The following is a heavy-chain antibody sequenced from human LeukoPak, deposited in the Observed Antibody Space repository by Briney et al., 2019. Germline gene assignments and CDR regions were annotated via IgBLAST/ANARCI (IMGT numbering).Heavy chain of an antibody. D-gene: IGHD2-2*02. CDR1: GFPFSNFA. CDR2: ISGSGSST. Sequence: GGSLRLSCAASGFPFSNFAMSWVRQAPGKGLEWVSAISGSGSSTHYADSVKGRFTISRDNAKNSLYLQMNSLRAEDTAVYYCARDLADIVVVPAAIPQTFDYWGQGTLVTVSS. CDR3: ARDLADIVVVPAAIPQTFDY. V-gene: IGHV3-23*01. J-gene: IGHJ4*02.